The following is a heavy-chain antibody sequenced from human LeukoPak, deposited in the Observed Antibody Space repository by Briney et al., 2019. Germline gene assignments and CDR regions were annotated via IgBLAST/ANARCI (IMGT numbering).Heavy chain of an antibody. CDR1: GFTFGDYA. D-gene: IGHD3-10*01. CDR2: ISSSSGYI. V-gene: IGHV3-21*01. J-gene: IGHJ4*02. Sequence: GGSLRLSCTASGFTFGDYAMSWVRQAPGKGLEWVSSISSSSGYIYYADSVKGRFTISRDNAKNSLYLQMNSLRAEDTAVYYCAREGVGSVVRGVLGWGQGTLVTVSS. CDR3: AREGVGSVVRGVLG.